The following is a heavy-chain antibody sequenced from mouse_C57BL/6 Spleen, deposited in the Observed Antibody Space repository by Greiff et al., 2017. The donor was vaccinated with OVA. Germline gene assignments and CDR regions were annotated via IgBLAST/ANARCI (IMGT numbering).Heavy chain of an antibody. D-gene: IGHD4-1*01. J-gene: IGHJ1*03. CDR1: GYTFTDYN. CDR3: ARKANWDVRYFDV. Sequence: VHVKQSGPELVKPGASVKIPCKASGYTFTDYNMDWVKQSHGKSLEWIGDINPNNGGTIYNQKFKGKATLTVDKSSSTAYMELRSLTSEDTAVYYCARKANWDVRYFDVWGTGTTVTVSS. CDR2: INPNNGGT. V-gene: IGHV1-18*01.